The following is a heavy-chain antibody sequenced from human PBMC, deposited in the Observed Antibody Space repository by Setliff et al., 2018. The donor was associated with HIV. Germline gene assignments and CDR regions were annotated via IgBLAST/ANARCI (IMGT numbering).Heavy chain of an antibody. J-gene: IGHJ4*02. CDR2: INTNTGNP. CDR3: ARFPSLLWFGELSWFDY. D-gene: IGHD3-10*01. V-gene: IGHV7-4-1*02. CDR1: GYTSTSYA. Sequence: WASVKVSCKASGYTSTSYAMNWVRQAPGQGLEWMGWINTNTGNPTYAQGFTGRFVFSLDTSVSTAYLQISSLKAEDTAVYYCARFPSLLWFGELSWFDYWGQGTLVTVSS.